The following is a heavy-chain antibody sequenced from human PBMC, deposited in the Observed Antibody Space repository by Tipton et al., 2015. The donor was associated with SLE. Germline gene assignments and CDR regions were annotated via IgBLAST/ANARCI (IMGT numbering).Heavy chain of an antibody. CDR3: ARFPSTTVVTRYDASDI. Sequence: TLSLTCAVYGGSFSGYYWSWIRQPAGKGLEWIGRIYTSGSTNYNPSLKSRVTISVDTSKNQFSLKLSSVTAADTAVYYCARFPSTTVVTRYDASDIWGQGTMVTVSS. D-gene: IGHD4-23*01. V-gene: IGHV4-59*10. J-gene: IGHJ3*02. CDR1: GGSFSGYY. CDR2: IYTSGST.